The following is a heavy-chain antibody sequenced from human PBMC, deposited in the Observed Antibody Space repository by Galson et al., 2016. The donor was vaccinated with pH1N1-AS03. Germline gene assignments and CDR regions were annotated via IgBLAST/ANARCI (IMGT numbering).Heavy chain of an antibody. Sequence: SVKVSCKASGYTFTCYYIHWVRQAPGQGREWMGIINPSDGNTNYAQRFQGRVTMTRDTSTSTVYMELSSLRSDDTAVYYCARVSAGLTGYYYAMDVWGQGTTVTVSS. CDR1: GYTFTCYY. V-gene: IGHV1-46*01. D-gene: IGHD4/OR15-4a*01. CDR2: INPSDGNT. CDR3: ARVSAGLTGYYYAMDV. J-gene: IGHJ6*02.